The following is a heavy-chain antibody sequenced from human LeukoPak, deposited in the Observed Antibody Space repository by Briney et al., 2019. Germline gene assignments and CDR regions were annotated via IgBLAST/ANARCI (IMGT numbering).Heavy chain of an antibody. CDR1: GGSISIYY. Sequence: SETLSLTCTVSGGSISIYYWSWIRQPPGKGLEWIGYINYSGSTNYNPSLKSRVTISVDTSKNQFSLKLTSVTAADTAVYYCARDGPGITGTASHAFDIWGQGTMVTVSS. V-gene: IGHV4-59*01. D-gene: IGHD1-7*01. J-gene: IGHJ3*02. CDR3: ARDGPGITGTASHAFDI. CDR2: INYSGST.